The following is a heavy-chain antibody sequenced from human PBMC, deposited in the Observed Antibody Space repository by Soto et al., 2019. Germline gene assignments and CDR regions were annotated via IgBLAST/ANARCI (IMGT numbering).Heavy chain of an antibody. CDR1: GYTFTSYY. D-gene: IGHD6-19*01. J-gene: IGHJ5*02. CDR3: AREPGYSSGSRYPRANQENWFDP. CDR2: INPSGGST. Sequence: QVQLVQSGAEVKKPGASVKVSCKASGYTFTSYYMHWVRQAPGQGLEWMGIINPSGGSTSEAQKFHGRVIITRDTHTSTGYIELSSLRAEDTAVYYCAREPGYSSGSRYPRANQENWFDPWGQGTLVTGSS. V-gene: IGHV1-46*01.